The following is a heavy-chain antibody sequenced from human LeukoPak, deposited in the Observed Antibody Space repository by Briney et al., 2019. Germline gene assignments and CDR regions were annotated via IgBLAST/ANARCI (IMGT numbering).Heavy chain of an antibody. CDR1: GFTFGGYG. V-gene: IGHV3-33*01. D-gene: IGHD1-14*01. J-gene: IGHJ4*02. CDR3: TRYNNDHFDY. CDR2: IAYDGSRA. Sequence: GGSLRLSCAGSGFTFGGYGMHWFRQTPGKGLEWVAVIAYDGSRAFYADSVKGRFTISRDNPKNTMSVQMDDLRAEDTVVYYCTRYNNDHFDYWGQGTLVTVSS.